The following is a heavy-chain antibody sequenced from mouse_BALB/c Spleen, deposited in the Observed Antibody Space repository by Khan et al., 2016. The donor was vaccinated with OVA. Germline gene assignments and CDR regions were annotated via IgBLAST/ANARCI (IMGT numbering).Heavy chain of an antibody. D-gene: IGHD6-1*01. V-gene: IGHV9-3*02. CDR1: GYTFTNFG. CDR2: ISTNTGEP. Sequence: QIQLVQSGPELKKPGETVKISCKASGYTFTNFGTNRVKQAPGKGLKWMGWISTNTGEPTYAEELKGRFAFSLETSASTAYLQFNNLKNEDTATYFCVRGSAFYARDYWGQGTSVTVAS. CDR3: VRGSAFYARDY. J-gene: IGHJ4*01.